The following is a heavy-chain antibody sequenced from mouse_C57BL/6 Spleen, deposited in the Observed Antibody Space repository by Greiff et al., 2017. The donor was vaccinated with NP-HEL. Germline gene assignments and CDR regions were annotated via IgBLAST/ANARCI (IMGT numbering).Heavy chain of an antibody. Sequence: VKLQQPGAELVMPGASVKLSCKASGYTFTSYWMHWVKQRPGQGLEWIGEIDPSDSYTNYNQKFKGKSTLTVDKSSSTAYMQLSSLTSEDSAVYYCALYYYGSKGFAYWGQGTLVTVSA. V-gene: IGHV1-69*01. J-gene: IGHJ3*01. CDR1: GYTFTSYW. D-gene: IGHD1-1*01. CDR2: IDPSDSYT. CDR3: ALYYYGSKGFAY.